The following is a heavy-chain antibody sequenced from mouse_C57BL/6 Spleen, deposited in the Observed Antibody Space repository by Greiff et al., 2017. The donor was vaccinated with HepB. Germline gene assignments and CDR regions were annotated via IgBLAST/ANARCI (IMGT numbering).Heavy chain of an antibody. Sequence: EVHLVESGEGLVKPGGSLKLSCAASGFTFSSYVMSWVRQTPEKRLEWVAYISSGGDYIYYADTVKGRFTISRDTARNTLYLQMSRLKSEDTAMYYCTRDAGWYFDVWGTGTTVTVSS. J-gene: IGHJ1*03. CDR1: GFTFSSYV. CDR3: TRDAGWYFDV. CDR2: ISSGGDYI. V-gene: IGHV5-9-1*02.